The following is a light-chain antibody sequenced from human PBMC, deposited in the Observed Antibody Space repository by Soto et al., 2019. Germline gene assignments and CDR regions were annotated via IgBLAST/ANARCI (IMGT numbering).Light chain of an antibody. CDR1: QSVNRN. CDR2: GAS. V-gene: IGKV3-15*01. J-gene: IGKJ4*01. Sequence: EIVMTQSPATLSVSPGERATLSCRASQSVNRNIAWSQQKPGQAPRLLIYGASTRATGVPARFSGSGSGTEFTLTISSLQSEDFAVYYCQQRYDWPLTFGGGTKVEIK. CDR3: QQRYDWPLT.